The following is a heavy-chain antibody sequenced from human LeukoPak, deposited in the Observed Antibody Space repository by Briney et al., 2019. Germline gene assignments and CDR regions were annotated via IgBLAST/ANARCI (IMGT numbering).Heavy chain of an antibody. V-gene: IGHV1-46*01. CDR2: INPSGGST. CDR1: GYTFTGYY. Sequence: ASVKVSCKASGYTFTGYYMHWVRQAPGQGLEWMGIINPSGGSTSYAQKFQGRVTMTRDMSTSTVYMELSSLRSEDTAVYYCARAPLGGDDIVVVPAAIGYWFDPWGQGTLVTVSS. CDR3: ARAPLGGDDIVVVPAAIGYWFDP. J-gene: IGHJ5*02. D-gene: IGHD2-2*01.